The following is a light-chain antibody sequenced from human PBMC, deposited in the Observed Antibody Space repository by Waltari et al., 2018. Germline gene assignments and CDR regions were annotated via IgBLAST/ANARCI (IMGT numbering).Light chain of an antibody. V-gene: IGKV3-15*01. CDR1: QNIGTS. CDR2: ESP. Sequence: EIVMTQSPATLSVSPGEGATLSCRASQNIGTSVAWYQQKPGQSPRLLIYESPIRAAGIPVRFRGTGSGTEFALTINSLQSDDFGVYFCQQYNNWPPLYTFGQGTKLEIK. J-gene: IGKJ2*01. CDR3: QQYNNWPPLYT.